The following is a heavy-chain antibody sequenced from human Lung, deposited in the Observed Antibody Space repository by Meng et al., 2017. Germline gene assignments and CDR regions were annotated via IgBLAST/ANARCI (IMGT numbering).Heavy chain of an antibody. V-gene: IGHV4-4*02. CDR2: IYHSGST. Sequence: QAQPPASGPGPVKPSGTLSLTCAFSGGSISSDNWWSWVRQPPGKGLEWIGEIYHSGSTNYNPSLKSRITISVDKPKNQFSLTLSSVTAADTAVYYCTKNDFYCLGYWGQGTLVTVSS. CDR3: TKNDFYCLGY. CDR1: GGSISSDNW. D-gene: IGHD2-21*01. J-gene: IGHJ4*02.